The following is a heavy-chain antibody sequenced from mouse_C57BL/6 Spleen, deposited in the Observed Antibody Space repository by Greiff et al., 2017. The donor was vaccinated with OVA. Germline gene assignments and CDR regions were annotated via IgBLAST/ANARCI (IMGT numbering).Heavy chain of an antibody. Sequence: QVQLQQPGAELVKPGASVNLSCKASGYTFTSYWMHWVKQRPGQGLEWIGMIHPNSGSTNYNEKFKSKATLTVDKSSSTAYMQLSSLTSEDSAVYYCARGELGRDYYAMDYWGQGTSVTVSS. CDR2: IHPNSGST. CDR1: GYTFTSYW. J-gene: IGHJ4*01. V-gene: IGHV1-64*01. CDR3: ARGELGRDYYAMDY. D-gene: IGHD4-1*01.